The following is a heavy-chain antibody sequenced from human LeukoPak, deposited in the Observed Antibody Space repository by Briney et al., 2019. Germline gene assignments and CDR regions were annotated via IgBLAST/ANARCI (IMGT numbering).Heavy chain of an antibody. Sequence: GGSLRLSCAASGFTFSGYAMTWVRQAPGMGLEWVSSISGSGGGTHYADSVKGRFTISRDNSYNTLYLQMNSLTAEDTAVYYCAKSLGGIVVVVAASWGQGTLVTVSS. D-gene: IGHD2-15*01. CDR2: ISGSGGGT. CDR3: AKSLGGIVVVVAAS. V-gene: IGHV3-23*01. J-gene: IGHJ4*02. CDR1: GFTFSGYA.